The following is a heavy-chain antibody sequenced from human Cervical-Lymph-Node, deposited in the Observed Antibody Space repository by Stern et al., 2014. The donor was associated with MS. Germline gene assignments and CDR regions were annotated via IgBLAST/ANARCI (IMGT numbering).Heavy chain of an antibody. CDR1: GFTFSSYG. D-gene: IGHD2/OR15-2a*01. CDR3: ARPRRPYFFRGNHHYYGMDV. V-gene: IGHV3-30*03. J-gene: IGHJ6*02. Sequence: VQLVQSGGGVAQPGRSLRLSCAASGFTFSSYGMHWVRQAPGQGLAWVTLISYDGSNAYYADSVKGRFTISRDNSKNTVYLQMNSLRPEDTAVYYCARPRRPYFFRGNHHYYGMDVWGQGTRVSVSS. CDR2: ISYDGSNA.